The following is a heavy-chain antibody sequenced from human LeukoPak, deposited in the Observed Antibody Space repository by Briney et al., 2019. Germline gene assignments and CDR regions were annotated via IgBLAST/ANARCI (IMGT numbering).Heavy chain of an antibody. CDR2: IHYTGST. CDR1: GGSISSGSYY. J-gene: IGHJ5*02. Sequence: SQTLSLTCTVSGGSISSGSYYWSWIRQSPGKGLECFGYIHYTGSTNYNPSLKSRVTISVETSKNQFSLKLKSVTAADTAVYYCARGGYYGSGNDFRFDPWGQGTLVTVSS. D-gene: IGHD3-10*01. CDR3: ARGGYYGSGNDFRFDP. V-gene: IGHV4-61*01.